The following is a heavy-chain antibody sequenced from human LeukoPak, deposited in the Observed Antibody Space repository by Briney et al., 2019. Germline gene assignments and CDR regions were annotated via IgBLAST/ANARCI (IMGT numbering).Heavy chain of an antibody. V-gene: IGHV3-33*06. J-gene: IGHJ5*02. CDR2: IWSDGSKT. D-gene: IGHD2-2*01. CDR3: AKADCSTTSCYFDP. Sequence: GRSLRLSCAASGFXSTTYGMHWVRQAPGKGLEWMAVIWSDGSKTYYVDSVKGRFTISRDYSKNTLYLQMNSLRAEDTAVYYCAKADCSTTSCYFDPWGQGTLVTVSS. CDR1: GFXSTTYG.